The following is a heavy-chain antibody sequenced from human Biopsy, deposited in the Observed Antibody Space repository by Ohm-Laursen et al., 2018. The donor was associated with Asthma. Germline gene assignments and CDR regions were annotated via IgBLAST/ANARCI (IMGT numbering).Heavy chain of an antibody. V-gene: IGHV1-69*01. CDR2: INSVFGTP. Sequence: SSVKVSCKPLGGTFNTYVIGWVRQAPGQGLEWLGGINSVFGTPTYPQKFQDRVTITADDSTSTVYMELSSLRSEDTAVYYCARKAGSCISRTCYSLDFWGQGTLVTVSS. CDR1: GGTFNTYV. CDR3: ARKAGSCISRTCYSLDF. D-gene: IGHD2-2*01. J-gene: IGHJ4*02.